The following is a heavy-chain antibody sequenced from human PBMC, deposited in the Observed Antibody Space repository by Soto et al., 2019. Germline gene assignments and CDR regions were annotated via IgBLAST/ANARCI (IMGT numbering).Heavy chain of an antibody. V-gene: IGHV4-59*01. J-gene: IGHJ3*02. Sequence: QVQLQESGPGLVKPSETLSLTCTVSGGSISRYYWSWIRQPPGKGLEWIGYIYYSGSTNYNPSLKSRVTISVDTSKNQFSLKLSSVTAADTAVYYCARYNLGAMWAFDIWGHGTMVTVSS. CDR1: GGSISRYY. CDR2: IYYSGST. CDR3: ARYNLGAMWAFDI. D-gene: IGHD1-1*01.